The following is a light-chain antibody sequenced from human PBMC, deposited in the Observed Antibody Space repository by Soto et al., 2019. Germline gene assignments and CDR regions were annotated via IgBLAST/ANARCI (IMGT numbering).Light chain of an antibody. CDR1: QSVSSN. CDR3: QQYGSSPRT. Sequence: EIVLTQSPASLSLSPGEGATLSCRASQSVSSNLAWYQQKPGQTPRLLIYGASSRATGIPDRFSGSGPGTDFTLTISRLEPEDFAVYYCQQYGSSPRTFGQGTKVDIK. V-gene: IGKV3-20*01. J-gene: IGKJ1*01. CDR2: GAS.